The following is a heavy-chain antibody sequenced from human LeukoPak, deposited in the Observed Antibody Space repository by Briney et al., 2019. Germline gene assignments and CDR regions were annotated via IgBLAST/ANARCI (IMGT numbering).Heavy chain of an antibody. J-gene: IGHJ5*02. CDR2: ISYDGSNK. CDR1: GFTFSSYA. Sequence: GGSLRLSCAASGFTFSSYAMHWVRQAPGKGLEWVAVISYDGSNKYYADSVKGRFTISRDNSKNTLYLQMNSLRAEDTAVYYCAKDRAPGLTRLPNWFDPWGQGTLVTVSS. D-gene: IGHD2-15*01. CDR3: AKDRAPGLTRLPNWFDP. V-gene: IGHV3-30-3*01.